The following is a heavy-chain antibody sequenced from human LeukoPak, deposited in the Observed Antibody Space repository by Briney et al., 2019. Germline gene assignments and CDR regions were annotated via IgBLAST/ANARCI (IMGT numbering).Heavy chain of an antibody. CDR2: INWNGSST. Sequence: PGGSLRLSCAASGFTFDDYGMSWVRQAPGKGLEWVSGINWNGSSTGYADSVKGRFTISRDNAKKSLYLQMNSLRAEDTAVYYCARDLYRIVVVPHYFDYWGQGTLVTVSS. CDR3: ARDLYRIVVVPHYFDY. J-gene: IGHJ4*02. V-gene: IGHV3-20*04. D-gene: IGHD3-22*01. CDR1: GFTFDDYG.